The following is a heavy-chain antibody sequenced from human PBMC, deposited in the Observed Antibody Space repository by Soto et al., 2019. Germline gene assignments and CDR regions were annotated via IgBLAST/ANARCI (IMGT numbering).Heavy chain of an antibody. D-gene: IGHD2-2*01. CDR1: GYIFTSYL. Sequence: VECLKLSFKCSGYIFTSYLIGLVRQIPGEGLEWMGIIYPGDSDSRYSPSFQGQVTISADKSISTAYLQWSSLKASDTAMYYCARLSSYNYYYYGMDVWGQGTTVTVSS. CDR3: ARLSSYNYYYYGMDV. V-gene: IGHV5-51*01. J-gene: IGHJ6*02. CDR2: IYPGDSDS.